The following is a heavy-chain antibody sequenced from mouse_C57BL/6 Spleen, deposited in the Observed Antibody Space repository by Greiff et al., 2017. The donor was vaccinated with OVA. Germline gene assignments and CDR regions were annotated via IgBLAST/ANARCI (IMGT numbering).Heavy chain of an antibody. J-gene: IGHJ3*01. D-gene: IGHD1-1*01. Sequence: VQLQQPGAELVMPGASVKLSCKASGYTFTSYWMHWVKQRPGQGLEWIGEIDPSDSYTNYNQKFKGKSTLTVDKSSSTAYMQLSSLTSEASAIYYCARDYYGSSYGFAYWGQGTLVTVSA. CDR2: IDPSDSYT. CDR1: GYTFTSYW. CDR3: ARDYYGSSYGFAY. V-gene: IGHV1-69*01.